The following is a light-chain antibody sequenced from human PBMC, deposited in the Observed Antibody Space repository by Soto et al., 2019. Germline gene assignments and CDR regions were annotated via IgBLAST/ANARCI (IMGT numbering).Light chain of an antibody. V-gene: IGLV2-14*01. CDR2: EVN. J-gene: IGLJ2*01. Sequence: QSALTQPASMSASPGQSITFSCTGASSDIGTYNYVSWYQQHPGKVPRLILYEVNHRPSGISDRFSGSKSGNTASLTISGLQPEDEADYYCSSYTGGKTAVIFGGGTKLTVL. CDR1: SSDIGTYNY. CDR3: SSYTGGKTAVI.